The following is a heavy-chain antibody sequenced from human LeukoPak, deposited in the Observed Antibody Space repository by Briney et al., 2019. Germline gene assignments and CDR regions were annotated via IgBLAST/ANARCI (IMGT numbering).Heavy chain of an antibody. Sequence: ASVKVSCKASGYTXTGYYIHWVRQAPGQGLEWMGWINPNSGGTNYAQKFQGRVTMTRDTSINTAYMELSRLRSDDTAVYFCAICTGGSCYSGFDYWGQGTLVTVSS. J-gene: IGHJ4*02. CDR2: INPNSGGT. V-gene: IGHV1-2*02. CDR1: GYTXTGYY. D-gene: IGHD2-15*01. CDR3: AICTGGSCYSGFDY.